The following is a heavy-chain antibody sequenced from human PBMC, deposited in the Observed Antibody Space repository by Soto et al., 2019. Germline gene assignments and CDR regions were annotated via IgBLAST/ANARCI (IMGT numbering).Heavy chain of an antibody. D-gene: IGHD6-13*01. J-gene: IGHJ6*02. V-gene: IGHV3-30*18. CDR2: ISYDGSNK. CDR1: GFTFSSYG. CDR3: AKIVSSGAGTHYYYGMDV. Sequence: GGSLRLSCAASGFTFSSYGMHWVRQAPGKGLEWVAVISYDGSNKYYADSVKGRFTNSRDNSKNTLYLQMNSLRAEDTAVYYCAKIVSSGAGTHYYYGMDVWGQGTTVTVS.